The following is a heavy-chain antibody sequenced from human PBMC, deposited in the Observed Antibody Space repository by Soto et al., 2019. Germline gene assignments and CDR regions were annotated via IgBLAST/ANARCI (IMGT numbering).Heavy chain of an antibody. Sequence: GGSLRLSCAASGFTFSTYGIHWVRQAPGKGLEWVALISYDGGSKYYGDSVKGRFIISRDNSHNTVSLQMNSLRADDTAVYFCAKEQLAMTVVVADYFDYWGQGTLVTAPQ. CDR1: GFTFSTYG. CDR2: ISYDGGSK. V-gene: IGHV3-30*18. D-gene: IGHD3-22*01. J-gene: IGHJ4*02. CDR3: AKEQLAMTVVVADYFDY.